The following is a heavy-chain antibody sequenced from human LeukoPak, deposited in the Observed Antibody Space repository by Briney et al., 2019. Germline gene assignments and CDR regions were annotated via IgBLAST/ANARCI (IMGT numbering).Heavy chain of an antibody. CDR2: ITGSDT. J-gene: IGHJ4*02. CDR1: GFTFSSYG. D-gene: IGHD3-22*01. V-gene: IGHV3-23*01. Sequence: PGGSLRLSCAASGFTFSSYGMGWVRQAPGKGLEWVSAITGSDTYYADSVRGRFTISRDNSKNTLYLQMDRLRVEDSAVYYCVRDGDIVVVITFDYWGQGTLVTVSS. CDR3: VRDGDIVVVITFDY.